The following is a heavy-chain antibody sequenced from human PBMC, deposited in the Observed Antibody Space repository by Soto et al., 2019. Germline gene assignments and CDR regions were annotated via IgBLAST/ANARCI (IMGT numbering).Heavy chain of an antibody. Sequence: KPSETLSLTCTVSGGSISSGGYYWSWIRQHPGKGLEWIGYIYYSGSTYYNPSLKSRVTISVDTSKNQFSLKLSSVTAADTAVYYCARDESTGYCSSTSCYGSRGGFDLWGQGTLVTVSS. D-gene: IGHD2-2*01. V-gene: IGHV4-31*03. CDR3: ARDESTGYCSSTSCYGSRGGFDL. CDR1: GGSISSGGYY. CDR2: IYYSGST. J-gene: IGHJ5*02.